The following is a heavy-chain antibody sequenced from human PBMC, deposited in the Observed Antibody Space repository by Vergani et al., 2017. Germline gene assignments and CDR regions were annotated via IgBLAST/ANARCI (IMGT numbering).Heavy chain of an antibody. CDR3: ARGAAREYYYYYYMDV. D-gene: IGHD6-6*01. CDR2: INPNSGGT. J-gene: IGHJ6*03. V-gene: IGHV1-2*04. CDR1: GGTFTGYY. Sequence: QVQLVQSGAEVKKPGSSVKVSCKASGGTFTGYYMHWVRQAPGQGLEWMGWINPNSGGTNYAQKFQGWVTMTRDTSISTAYMELSRLRSDDTAVYYCARGAAREYYYYYYMDVWGKGTTVTVSS.